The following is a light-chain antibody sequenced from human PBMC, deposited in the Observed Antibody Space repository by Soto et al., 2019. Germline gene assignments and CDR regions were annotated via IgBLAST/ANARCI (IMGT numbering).Light chain of an antibody. Sequence: EIVLTQSPATQSLSPGVRATLSCRASQSVSSYLAWYQQRPGQAPRLLIYDASNRATGVPARFSGSGSGTDFTLTISSLEPEDFAVYYCQHRANWPLTFGGGTKLEIK. CDR1: QSVSSY. V-gene: IGKV3-11*01. CDR3: QHRANWPLT. CDR2: DAS. J-gene: IGKJ4*01.